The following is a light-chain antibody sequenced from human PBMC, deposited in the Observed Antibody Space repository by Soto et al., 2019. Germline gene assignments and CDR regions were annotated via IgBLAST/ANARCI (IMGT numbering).Light chain of an antibody. CDR3: PQYGSSPWT. CDR1: QRVTSSY. Sequence: EIVLTQSPGTLSLSPGERATLSCRASQRVTSSYLAWYQQKPGQAPRLLIYGASRRATGIADRFSGSGSGKDFTITVSRLEPEDFAVYYCPQYGSSPWTFGQGAQAEIK. J-gene: IGKJ1*01. V-gene: IGKV3-20*01. CDR2: GAS.